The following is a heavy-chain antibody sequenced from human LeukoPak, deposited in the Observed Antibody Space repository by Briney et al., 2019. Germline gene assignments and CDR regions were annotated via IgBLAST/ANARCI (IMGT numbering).Heavy chain of an antibody. V-gene: IGHV4-34*01. J-gene: IGHJ4*02. Sequence: PSETLSLTCAVYGGSFSGYYWSWIRQPPGKGLEWIGEINHSGSTNYNPSLKSRVTISVDTSKNQFSLKLSSVTAADTAVYYCARGGGYSGYDVWGQGTLVTVSS. CDR1: GGSFSGYY. CDR2: INHSGST. CDR3: ARGGGYSGYDV. D-gene: IGHD5-12*01.